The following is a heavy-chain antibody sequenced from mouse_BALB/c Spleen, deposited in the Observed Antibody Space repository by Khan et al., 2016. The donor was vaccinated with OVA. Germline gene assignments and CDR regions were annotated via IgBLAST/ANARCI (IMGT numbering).Heavy chain of an antibody. V-gene: IGHV2-6-4*01. Sequence: QVQLQQSGPGLVAPSQSLSITCTVSGFSLPRYNIHWVRQPPGKGLEWLGMIWGGGTTDYNSTLKSRLSISKDNSKSQVFLEMNSLQTEDTAMYYCARAYYRYDGYYAMDYWGQGTSGTVSS. CDR2: IWGGGTT. J-gene: IGHJ4*01. CDR3: ARAYYRYDGYYAMDY. CDR1: GFSLPRYN. D-gene: IGHD2-14*01.